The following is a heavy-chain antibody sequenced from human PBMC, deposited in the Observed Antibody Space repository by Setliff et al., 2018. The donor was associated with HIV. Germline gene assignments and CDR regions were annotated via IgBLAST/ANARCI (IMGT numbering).Heavy chain of an antibody. Sequence: LTLTCAVYGGSFSDYYWTWIRQSPGKGLEWIGEINHRGSTNYNPSLKSRVTVSVDTSKNQFSLKLSSVTAADTAVYYCTKDTGRLGAPESWGQGTLVTVSS. J-gene: IGHJ5*02. CDR3: TKDTGRLGAPES. CDR1: GGSFSDYY. D-gene: IGHD1-26*01. V-gene: IGHV4-34*01. CDR2: INHRGST.